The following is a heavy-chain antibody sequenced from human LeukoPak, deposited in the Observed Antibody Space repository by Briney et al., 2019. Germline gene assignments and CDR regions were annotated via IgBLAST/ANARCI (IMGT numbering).Heavy chain of an antibody. Sequence: SETLSLTCAVYGGSFSGYYWSWIRQPPGKGLEWIGEINHSGSTNYNPSLKSRVTISVDTSKNQFSLKLSSVTAADTAVYYCARDRTGYYNYFDYWGQGTLVTVSS. CDR3: ARDRTGYYNYFDY. CDR2: INHSGST. D-gene: IGHD3-22*01. CDR1: GGSFSGYY. J-gene: IGHJ4*02. V-gene: IGHV4-34*01.